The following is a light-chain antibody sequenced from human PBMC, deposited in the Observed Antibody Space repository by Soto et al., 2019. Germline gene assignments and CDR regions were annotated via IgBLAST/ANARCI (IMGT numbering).Light chain of an antibody. CDR3: QQYDDWPPMYT. CDR1: QSVSSN. CDR2: AAS. Sequence: SPDTLSLSPGERASLSCRASQSVSSNLAWYQQKPGRAPRLLIYAASTRATGVPARFSGSGSGTEFTLTISSLQSEDCAVYYCQQYDDWPPMYTVGQGAKVDIK. V-gene: IGKV3-15*01. J-gene: IGKJ2*01.